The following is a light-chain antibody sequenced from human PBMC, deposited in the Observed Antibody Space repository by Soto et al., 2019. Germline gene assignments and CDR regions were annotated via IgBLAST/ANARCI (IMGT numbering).Light chain of an antibody. Sequence: QSALTQPASVSGSPGQSITISCTGTSSDVGSYNLVSWYQQHPGKAPKLMIYKVSKRPSGVSNRFSGSKSGNTASLTISGLQAEDEADYYCCSYAGNWVFGGGTKLTVL. CDR2: KVS. J-gene: IGLJ3*02. CDR3: CSYAGNWV. V-gene: IGLV2-23*02. CDR1: SSDVGSYNL.